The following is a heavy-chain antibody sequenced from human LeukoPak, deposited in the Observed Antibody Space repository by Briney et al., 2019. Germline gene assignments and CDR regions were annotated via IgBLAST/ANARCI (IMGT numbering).Heavy chain of an antibody. CDR3: AREAEKFVGYASSGYCPRNYWYFDR. V-gene: IGHV4-4*07. D-gene: IGHD3-22*01. J-gene: IGHJ2*01. CDR2: IYTSWST. CDR1: GYSISSFY. Sequence: SETLSLTCTVSGYSISSFYWSWIRQPAGKGLEWIGRIYTSWSTKYNPSLKSRVTMSVDTSKNQFSLKLTSATAADTAVYYCAREAEKFVGYASSGYCPRNYWYFDRWGRRILVIVSS.